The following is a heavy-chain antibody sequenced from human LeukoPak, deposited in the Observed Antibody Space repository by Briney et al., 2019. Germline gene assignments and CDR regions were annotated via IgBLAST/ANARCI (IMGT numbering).Heavy chain of an antibody. V-gene: IGHV1-2*02. Sequence: ASVKVSCKASGYTFIYYYMHWVRQAPGQGLEWMGWINPTSGGTNYAQKFQGRVTVTRDTSISTIYMELSMMRSDDTAVYYCARDQSSYGGYVGLDFWGQGTLVTVSS. D-gene: IGHD2-15*01. CDR2: INPTSGGT. CDR3: ARDQSSYGGYVGLDF. J-gene: IGHJ4*02. CDR1: GYTFIYYY.